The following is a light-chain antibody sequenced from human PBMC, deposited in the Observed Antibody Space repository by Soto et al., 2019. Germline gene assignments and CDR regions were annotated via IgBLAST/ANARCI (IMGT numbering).Light chain of an antibody. CDR3: QQHHMWRIT. Sequence: EVVLTQSPVTLSLSPGERATLSCRASQSFRGLLAWYQQKPGQAPRLLIYDVYNRATGIPPRFSGSGSGTDFTLTISSLEHEDSEVYYCQQHHMWRITLGQGTPLDIK. CDR2: DVY. CDR1: QSFRGL. V-gene: IGKV3-11*01. J-gene: IGKJ5*01.